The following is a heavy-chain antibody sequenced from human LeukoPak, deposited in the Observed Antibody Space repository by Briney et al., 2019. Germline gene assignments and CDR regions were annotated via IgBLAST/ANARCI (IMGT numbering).Heavy chain of an antibody. V-gene: IGHV3-7*03. CDR2: INSDGSEG. CDR3: ARSSYSSSSSV. Sequence: GGSLRLSCAASGLIFSRDGMHWVRQAPGKGLEWVASINSDGSEGYYADVVKGRFTISRDNAKNSLYLQINSLRAEDTAVYYCARSSYSSSSSVWGQGTMVTVSS. J-gene: IGHJ3*01. CDR1: GLIFSRDG. D-gene: IGHD6-6*01.